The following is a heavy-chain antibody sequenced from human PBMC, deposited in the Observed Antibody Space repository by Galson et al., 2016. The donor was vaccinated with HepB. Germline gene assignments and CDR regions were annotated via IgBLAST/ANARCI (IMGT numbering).Heavy chain of an antibody. D-gene: IGHD4-17*01. CDR3: AHGRPGDFAASYFDH. V-gene: IGHV2-5*02. J-gene: IGHJ4*02. CDR2: IYWDDDK. Sequence: PALVKPTQTLTLTCTFSGFSLYTSGVGVGWIRQPPGKALEWLALIYWDDDKRYSPSLRSRLTIPKDTSRSQVVLTMTNMDPADTATYYCAHGRPGDFAASYFDHWGQGTLVTVAS. CDR1: GFSLYTSGVG.